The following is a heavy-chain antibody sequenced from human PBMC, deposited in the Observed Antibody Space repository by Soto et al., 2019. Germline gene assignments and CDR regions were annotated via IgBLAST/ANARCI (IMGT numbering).Heavy chain of an antibody. J-gene: IGHJ4*02. CDR1: GFTFSSYA. CDR2: ISGSGGST. Sequence: GESLKISCAASGFTFSSYAMSWVRQAPGKGLEWVSAISGSGGSTYYADSVKGRFTISRDNSKNTLYLQMNSLRAEDTAVYYCAKDLGLGVSSDYWGQGTLVTVSS. D-gene: IGHD2-8*01. CDR3: AKDLGLGVSSDY. V-gene: IGHV3-23*01.